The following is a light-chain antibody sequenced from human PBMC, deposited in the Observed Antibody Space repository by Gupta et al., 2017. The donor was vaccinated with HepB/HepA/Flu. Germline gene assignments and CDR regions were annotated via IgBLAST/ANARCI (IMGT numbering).Light chain of an antibody. V-gene: IGLV2-8*01. CDR3: SSYADSNNYV. CDR2: DVN. CDR1: SRDVGSYNF. J-gene: IGLJ1*01. Sequence: QSALTQPPSASGSPGQSVTISCTGPSRDVGSYNFVSWYQQHTHKAPKLILYDVNKRPSGVPDRFSGSKSGNTASLTVSGLQAEDEADYYCSSYADSNNYVFGTGTWVTVL.